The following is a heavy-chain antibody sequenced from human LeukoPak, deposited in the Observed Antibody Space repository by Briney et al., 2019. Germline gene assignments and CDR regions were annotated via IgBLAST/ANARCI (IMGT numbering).Heavy chain of an antibody. D-gene: IGHD5-18*01. CDR2: ISYDGSNK. CDR1: GFTFSSYA. V-gene: IGHV3-30-3*01. CDR3: ARDEGYSYGTGYAFDI. Sequence: GGSLRLSCAASGFTFSSYAMHWVRQAPGKGLEWVAVISYDGSNKYYADSVKGRFTISRDNSKNTLYLQMNSLRAEDTAVYYCARDEGYSYGTGYAFDIWGQGTMVTVYS. J-gene: IGHJ3*02.